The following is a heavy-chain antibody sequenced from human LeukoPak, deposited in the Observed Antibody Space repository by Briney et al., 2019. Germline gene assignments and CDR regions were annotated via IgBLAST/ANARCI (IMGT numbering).Heavy chain of an antibody. V-gene: IGHV4-34*01. CDR1: GGSFSGYY. D-gene: IGHD5-12*01. CDR3: ARGSGYSGYDYYYGMDV. CDR2: INHSGST. Sequence: PSETLSLTCAVSGGSFSGYYWSWIRQPPGKGLEWIGEINHSGSTNYNPSLKSRVTISVDTSKNQFSLKLSSVTAADTAVYYCARGSGYSGYDYYYGMDVWGQGTTVTVSS. J-gene: IGHJ6*02.